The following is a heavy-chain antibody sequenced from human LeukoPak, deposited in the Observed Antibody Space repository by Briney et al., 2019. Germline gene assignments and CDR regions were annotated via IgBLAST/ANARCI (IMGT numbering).Heavy chain of an antibody. CDR1: GFTLSNNA. CDR2: LGGSDDRT. J-gene: IGHJ3*01. D-gene: IGHD4-23*01. CDR3: AKDILRWAFDV. V-gene: IGHV3-23*01. Sequence: GGSLRLSCVASGFTLSNNAMAWVRQAPGKGLEWVSALGGSDDRTDYADSEQGRFTISRDNSKNTLYLQMNSLRAEDTAVYYCAKDILRWAFDVWGQGTMVTVS.